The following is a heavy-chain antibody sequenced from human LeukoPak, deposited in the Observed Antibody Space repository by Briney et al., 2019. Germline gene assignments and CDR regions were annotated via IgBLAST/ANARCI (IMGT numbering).Heavy chain of an antibody. J-gene: IGHJ6*03. CDR3: ARSFAYHYYYYMDV. CDR1: GYTFTGYY. CDR2: INPNSGGT. V-gene: IGHV1-2*02. Sequence: ASVKVSCKASGYTFTGYYMHWVRQAPGQGLEWMGWINPNSGGTNYAQKFQGRVTMTRDTSISTAYMELSRLRSDDTAVYYCARSFAYHYYYYMDVWGKGTTVTVSS. D-gene: IGHD3-3*01.